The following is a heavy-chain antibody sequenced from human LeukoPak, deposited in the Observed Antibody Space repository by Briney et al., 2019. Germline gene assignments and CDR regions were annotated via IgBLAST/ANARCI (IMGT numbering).Heavy chain of an antibody. CDR2: IYPSGST. Sequence: PSETLSLTCTVSGYSISSGYYWGWIRQPPGKGLEWIGSIYPSGSTYYNPSLKSRVTISVDTSKNQFSLKLSSVTAADTAVYYCARREASGSGYYGFDYWGQGTLVTVSS. V-gene: IGHV4-38-2*02. J-gene: IGHJ4*02. CDR3: ARREASGSGYYGFDY. CDR1: GYSISSGYY. D-gene: IGHD3-3*01.